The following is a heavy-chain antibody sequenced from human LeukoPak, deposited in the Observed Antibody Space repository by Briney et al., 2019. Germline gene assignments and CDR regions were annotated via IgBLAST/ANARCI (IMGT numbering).Heavy chain of an antibody. CDR1: GGTFSSYA. CDR2: IIPIFGTA. D-gene: IGHD2-21*02. V-gene: IGHV1-69*06. CDR3: ARSGYCGGDCYYY. J-gene: IGHJ4*02. Sequence: ASVKVSCKASGGTFSSYAISWVRQAPGQGLEWMGGIIPIFGTANYAQKFQGRVTITADKSTSTAYMELSSLRSEDTAVYYCARSGYCGGDCYYYWGQGTLVTVSS.